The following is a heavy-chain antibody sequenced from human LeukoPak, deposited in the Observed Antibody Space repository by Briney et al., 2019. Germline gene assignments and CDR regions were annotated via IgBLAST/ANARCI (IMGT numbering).Heavy chain of an antibody. CDR3: ARDRDRYFDY. D-gene: IGHD2-15*01. CDR1: GFTFSTYW. CDR2: IKEDGTEK. V-gene: IGHV3-7*01. J-gene: IGHJ4*02. Sequence: GGSLRLSCAASGFTFSTYWSTWVRQAPGKGLEWVANIKEDGTEKSYVDSVKGRFPISRDNAKNSLYLQMNSLRAEDTAVYYCARDRDRYFDYWGQGTLVTVSS.